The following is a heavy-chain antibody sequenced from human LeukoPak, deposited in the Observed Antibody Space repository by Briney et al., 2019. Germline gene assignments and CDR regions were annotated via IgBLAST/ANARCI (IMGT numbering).Heavy chain of an antibody. Sequence: SETLSLTCTVSGGSISSYYWSWIRQPPGKGLEWIGYIYYSGSTNYNPSLKSRVTISVDTSKNQFSLKLSAVTAADTAVYYCARHAQSPYSGSFDYWGQGTLVTVSS. J-gene: IGHJ4*02. V-gene: IGHV4-59*08. CDR3: ARHAQSPYSGSFDY. CDR1: GGSISSYY. D-gene: IGHD1-26*01. CDR2: IYYSGST.